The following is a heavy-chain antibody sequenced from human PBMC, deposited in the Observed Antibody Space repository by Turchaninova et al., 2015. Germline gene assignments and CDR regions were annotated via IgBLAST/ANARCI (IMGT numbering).Heavy chain of an antibody. Sequence: VQLQQSGPGLVKPSQTLSLPCSIPGDSVSSNSAAWDWIRPSPSRGREWLGRTYYRSKWYNDYAVSVKSRIAINPDTSKNQFSLQLNSVTPEDSALYFCARGGTGGRASDIWGQGTMVTVSS. CDR1: GDSVSSNSAA. CDR2: TYYRSKWYN. D-gene: IGHD1-14*01. J-gene: IGHJ3*02. CDR3: ARGGTGGRASDI. V-gene: IGHV6-1*01.